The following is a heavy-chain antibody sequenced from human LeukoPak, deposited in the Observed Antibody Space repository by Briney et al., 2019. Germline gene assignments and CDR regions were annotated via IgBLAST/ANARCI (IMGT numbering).Heavy chain of an antibody. CDR1: GGSISSGDYY. CDR3: ARERRYSSSLFAY. J-gene: IGHJ4*02. CDR2: IYYSGST. Sequence: SQTLSLTCTVSGGSISSGDYYWSWLRQPPGKGLEWIGYIYYSGSTYYNPSLKSRVTISVDTSKSQFSLKLTSVTAADTAVYYCARERRYSSSLFAYWGQGTLVTVSS. V-gene: IGHV4-30-4*08. D-gene: IGHD6-6*01.